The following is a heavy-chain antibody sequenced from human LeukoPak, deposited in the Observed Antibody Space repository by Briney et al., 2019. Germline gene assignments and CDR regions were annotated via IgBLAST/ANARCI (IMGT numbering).Heavy chain of an antibody. V-gene: IGHV3-73*01. CDR1: GFTFSGSA. Sequence: PGRSLRLSCAASGFTFSGSAMHWVRQASGKGLEWVGRIRSKANSYATAYAASVKGRFTISRDDSKNAAYLQMNSLKTEDAAVYYCTRQVAYCGGDCYLGDFDYWGQGTLVTVSS. D-gene: IGHD2-21*02. J-gene: IGHJ4*02. CDR3: TRQVAYCGGDCYLGDFDY. CDR2: IRSKANSYAT.